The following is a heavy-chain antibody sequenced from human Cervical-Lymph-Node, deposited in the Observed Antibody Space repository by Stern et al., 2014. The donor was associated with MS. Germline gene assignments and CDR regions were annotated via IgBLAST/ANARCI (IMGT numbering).Heavy chain of an antibody. CDR2: IDWDDQK. CDR1: VFSLSTSGLG. V-gene: IGHV2-5*02. J-gene: IGHJ4*02. Sequence: QVTLKESGPALVKPTQTLTLTCTFSVFSLSTSGLGVGWIRQPPGEALEWLAYIDWDDQKRYSPSLKSRLTITKDTSKNQVVLTLTNVDPVDTATYYCAHRTAGPFDYWGQGTLVTVSS. CDR3: AHRTAGPFDY.